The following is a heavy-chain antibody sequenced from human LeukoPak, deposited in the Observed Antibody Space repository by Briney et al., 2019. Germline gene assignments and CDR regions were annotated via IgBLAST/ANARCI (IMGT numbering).Heavy chain of an antibody. Sequence: GGSLRLSCAASGFTFSSYSMNWVRQAPGKGLEWVSSISSSSSYIYYADSVKGRFTISRDNAKNSLYLQMNSLRAEDTAVYYCAKGSSTWSDMDVWGKGTTVTVSS. D-gene: IGHD6-13*01. CDR1: GFTFSSYS. CDR3: AKGSSTWSDMDV. CDR2: ISSSSSYI. J-gene: IGHJ6*03. V-gene: IGHV3-21*01.